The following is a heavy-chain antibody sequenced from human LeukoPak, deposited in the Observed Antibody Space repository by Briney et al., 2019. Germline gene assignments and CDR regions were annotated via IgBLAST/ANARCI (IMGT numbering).Heavy chain of an antibody. Sequence: SSETLSLTCAVYGGSFSGYYWSWIRQPPGKGLEWIGEINHSGSTNYNPSLKSRVTISVDTSKNQFSLKLSSVTAADTAVYYCAREILDYYDSSGYSDYWGQGTLVTVSS. CDR2: INHSGST. CDR3: AREILDYYDSSGYSDY. D-gene: IGHD3-22*01. J-gene: IGHJ4*02. V-gene: IGHV4-34*01. CDR1: GGSFSGYY.